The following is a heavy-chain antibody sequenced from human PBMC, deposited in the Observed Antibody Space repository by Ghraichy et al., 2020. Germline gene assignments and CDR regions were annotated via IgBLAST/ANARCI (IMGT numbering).Heavy chain of an antibody. CDR2: ISWNSGTM. CDR1: GFTFDDYA. J-gene: IGHJ4*02. V-gene: IGHV3-9*01. D-gene: IGHD5-12*01. Sequence: GGSLRLSCAASGFTFDDYAMHWVRQAPGKGLEWVSGISWNSGTMGYPDSVKGRFTISRDNAKNSLYLQMNSLRAEDTALYYCAKDSGYDLRYYFDYWGQGNLVTVSS. CDR3: AKDSGYDLRYYFDY.